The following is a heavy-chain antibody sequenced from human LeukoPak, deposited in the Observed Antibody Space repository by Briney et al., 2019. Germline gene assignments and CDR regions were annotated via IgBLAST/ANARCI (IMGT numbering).Heavy chain of an antibody. V-gene: IGHV1-69*04. CDR1: GGTFSSYA. CDR2: IIPILGIA. D-gene: IGHD2-2*01. Sequence: SVKASCKASGGTFSSYAISWVRQAPGQGLEWMGRIIPILGIANYAQKFQGRVTITADKSTSTAYMELSSLRSEDTAVYYCARVPIVVVPADYYYGMDVWGQGTTVTVSS. CDR3: ARVPIVVVPADYYYGMDV. J-gene: IGHJ6*02.